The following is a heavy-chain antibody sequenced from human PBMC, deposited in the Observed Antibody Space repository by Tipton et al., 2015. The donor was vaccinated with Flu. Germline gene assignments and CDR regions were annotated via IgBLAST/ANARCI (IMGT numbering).Heavy chain of an antibody. CDR1: GGSISSYY. J-gene: IGHJ4*02. D-gene: IGHD2-15*01. V-gene: IGHV4-4*07. CDR2: IYTSGST. Sequence: LRLSCTVSGGSISSYYWSWIRQPAGKGLEWIGRIYTSGSTNYNPSLKSRVTMSVDTSKNQFSLKLSSVTAADTAVYYCAREGDCSGGSCYYPFDYWGQGTLVTASS. CDR3: AREGDCSGGSCYYPFDY.